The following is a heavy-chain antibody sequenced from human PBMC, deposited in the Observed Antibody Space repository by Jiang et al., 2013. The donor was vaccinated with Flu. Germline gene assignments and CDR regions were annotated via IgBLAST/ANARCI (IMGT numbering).Heavy chain of an antibody. J-gene: IGHJ5*02. D-gene: IGHD3-16*01. Sequence: SGAEVKKPGASVKVSCKASGYTFTNYVIAWVRQAPGQGLEWMGWISVYNGNTQYAQKFQGRVTMTTDTSTRTAYMELGSLTSDDTAVYFCARRGDTRWFDPWGQGTLVTVSS. CDR1: GYTFTNYV. CDR2: ISVYNGNT. CDR3: ARRGDTRWFDP. V-gene: IGHV1-18*01.